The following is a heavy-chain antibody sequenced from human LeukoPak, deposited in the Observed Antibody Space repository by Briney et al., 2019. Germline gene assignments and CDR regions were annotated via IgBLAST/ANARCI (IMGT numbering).Heavy chain of an antibody. CDR1: GGSISSGGYY. Sequence: PSETLSLTCTVSGGSISSGGYYWSWIRQHPGKGLEWIGNIYYSGSTYYNPSLKSRVTISVDTSKNQFSLKLSSVTAADTAVYYCARGGYYDSSGYYYAFDIWGQGTMVTVSS. J-gene: IGHJ3*02. D-gene: IGHD3-22*01. V-gene: IGHV4-31*03. CDR2: IYYSGST. CDR3: ARGGYYDSSGYYYAFDI.